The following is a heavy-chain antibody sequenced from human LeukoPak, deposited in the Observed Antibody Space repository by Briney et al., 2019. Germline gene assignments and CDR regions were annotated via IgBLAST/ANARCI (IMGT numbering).Heavy chain of an antibody. CDR2: IYYSGTT. V-gene: IGHV4-31*03. CDR1: GGSISSGGYY. CDR3: ARSGTVTTWNY. Sequence: SQTLSLTCTVSGGSISSGGYYWSWIRQHPGKGLEWIGCIYYSGTTYYHPSLTSRVAISVDTSKNQFSLKLSPVTAADTAVYYCARSGTVTTWNYWGQGTLVTVSS. D-gene: IGHD4-17*01. J-gene: IGHJ4*02.